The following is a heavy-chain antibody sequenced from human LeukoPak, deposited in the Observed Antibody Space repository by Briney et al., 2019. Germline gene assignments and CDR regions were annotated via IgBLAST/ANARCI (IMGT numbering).Heavy chain of an antibody. CDR3: ARDRDWYSFDS. Sequence: GGSLRLSCAASGFTFSSYAMSWVRQAPGQGLEWVSDITGSGGSAYYADSVKGRFTISRDNAKNSLYLQMNSLRAEDTAVYYCARDRDWYSFDSWGQGTLVTVSS. V-gene: IGHV3-23*01. CDR2: ITGSGGSA. J-gene: IGHJ4*02. CDR1: GFTFSSYA. D-gene: IGHD6-19*01.